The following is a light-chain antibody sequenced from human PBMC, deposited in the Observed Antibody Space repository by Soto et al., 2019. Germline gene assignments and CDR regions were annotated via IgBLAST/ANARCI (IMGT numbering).Light chain of an antibody. Sequence: QSVLTQPPSVSGAPGQRVTISCTGSSSNIGAGYDVHWYQRFPGTAPKLLIYDNTNRPSGVPDRFSGSKSGTSAFLAITGLQAEDEADYYCQSYDRSLSGVVFGGGTQLTVL. CDR3: QSYDRSLSGVV. V-gene: IGLV1-40*01. CDR2: DNT. J-gene: IGLJ2*01. CDR1: SSNIGAGYD.